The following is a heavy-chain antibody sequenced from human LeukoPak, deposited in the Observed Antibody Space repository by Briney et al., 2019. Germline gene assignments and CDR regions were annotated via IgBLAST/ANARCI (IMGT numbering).Heavy chain of an antibody. D-gene: IGHD3-10*01. CDR2: ISSSSSYI. CDR3: ARDRGFGLNAFDI. Sequence: GGSLRLSCAASGFTFSSYWMSWVRQAPGKGLEWVSSISSSSSYIYYADSVKGRFTISRDNAKNSLYLQMNSLRAEDTAVYYCARDRGFGLNAFDIWGQGTMVTVSS. CDR1: GFTFSSYW. V-gene: IGHV3-21*01. J-gene: IGHJ3*02.